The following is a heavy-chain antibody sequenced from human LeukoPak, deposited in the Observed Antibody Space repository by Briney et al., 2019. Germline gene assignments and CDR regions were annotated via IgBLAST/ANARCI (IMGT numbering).Heavy chain of an antibody. V-gene: IGHV1-69*04. CDR2: IIPILGIA. Sequence: SVKVSCKASGGTFSSYAISWVRQAPGQGLEWMGGIIPILGIANYAQKFQGRVTITAGKSTSTAYMELSSLRSEDTAVYYCARDDWTAVTTNYYYGMDVWGQGTTVTVSS. CDR3: ARDDWTAVTTNYYYGMDV. CDR1: GGTFSSYA. D-gene: IGHD4-17*01. J-gene: IGHJ6*02.